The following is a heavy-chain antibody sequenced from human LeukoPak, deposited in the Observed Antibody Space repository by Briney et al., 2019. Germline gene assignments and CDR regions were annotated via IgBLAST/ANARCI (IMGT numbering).Heavy chain of an antibody. CDR1: GFTLSTYR. V-gene: IGHV3-48*02. CDR3: ARGSTTVGGVNIFPY. Sequence: GGSLRLSCAASGFTLSTYRMNWVRQAPGKGLEWVSYISSRSTTIYYADSVKGRFTISRDNAKNSLYLQMNRLRDEDTAVYYCARGSTTVGGVNIFPYCGRGTLVTVSS. J-gene: IGHJ4*02. D-gene: IGHD3-16*01. CDR2: ISSRSTTI.